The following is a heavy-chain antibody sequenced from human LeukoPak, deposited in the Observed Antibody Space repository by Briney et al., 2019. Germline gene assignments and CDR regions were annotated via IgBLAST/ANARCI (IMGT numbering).Heavy chain of an antibody. CDR1: GFTLSDYS. J-gene: IGHJ4*02. D-gene: IGHD6-13*01. CDR2: ITSSSRDI. V-gene: IGHV3-21*04. CDR3: ARDQDIAAAGPIHYYFDY. Sequence: KPGGSLRVSCAASGFTLSDYSMNWVRQAPGKGLEWVSSITSSSRDIFYADSVKGRFTTSRDNAKRSLYLQMNSLRSEDTAVYYCARDQDIAAAGPIHYYFDYWGQGTLVTVSS.